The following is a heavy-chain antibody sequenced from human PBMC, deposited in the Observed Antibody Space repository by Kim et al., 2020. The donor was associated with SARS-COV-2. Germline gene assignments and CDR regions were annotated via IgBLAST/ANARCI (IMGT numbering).Heavy chain of an antibody. V-gene: IGHV4-31*03. Sequence: TLSLTCTVSGGSISSGGYYWSWIRQHPGKGLEWIGYIYYSGSTYYNPSLKSRVTISVDTSKNQFSLKLSSVTAADTAVYYCARGPRYHYGSGSQENWFDPWGQGTLVTVSS. D-gene: IGHD3-10*01. CDR1: GGSISSGGYY. CDR2: IYYSGST. J-gene: IGHJ5*02. CDR3: ARGPRYHYGSGSQENWFDP.